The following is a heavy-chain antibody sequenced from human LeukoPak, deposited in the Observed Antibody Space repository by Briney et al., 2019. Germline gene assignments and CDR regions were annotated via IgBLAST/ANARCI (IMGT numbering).Heavy chain of an antibody. Sequence: ASVHVSFKASGCTFIPYVISWLRQPAAQGVAGMGWINAHNGDTNYAQKFQGRVTMTTDTSTSTIYMELRRLSYDETAVYYCAGELREEMAPELQTDTFDIWGQGTMVTVSS. J-gene: IGHJ3*02. V-gene: IGHV1-18*01. CDR2: INAHNGDT. D-gene: IGHD5-24*01. CDR1: GCTFIPYV. CDR3: AGELREEMAPELQTDTFDI.